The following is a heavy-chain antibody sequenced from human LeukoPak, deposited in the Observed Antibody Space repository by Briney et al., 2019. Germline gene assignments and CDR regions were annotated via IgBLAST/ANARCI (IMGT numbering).Heavy chain of an antibody. CDR3: AREGPIMDLEDAFDI. CDR2: IYYSGST. V-gene: IGHV4-31*03. Sequence: SETLSLTCTVSGGSISSGGYYWSWIRQHPGKGLEWIGYIYYSGSTYYNPSLKSRVTISVDTSKNQFSLKLSSVTAADTAVYYCAREGPIMDLEDAFDILGQGTMVTVSS. D-gene: IGHD2-2*03. CDR1: GGSISSGGYY. J-gene: IGHJ3*02.